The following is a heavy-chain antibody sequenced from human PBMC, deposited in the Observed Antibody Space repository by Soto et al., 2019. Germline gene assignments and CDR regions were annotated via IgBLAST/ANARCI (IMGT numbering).Heavy chain of an antibody. CDR2: INHSGST. V-gene: IGHV4-34*01. CDR1: GGSFSGYY. Sequence: SETLSLTCAVYGGSFSGYYWSWIRQPPGKGLEWIGEINHSGSTNYNPSLKSRVTISVDTSKNQFSLKLSSVTAADTAVYYCARGNGIVVVITTFNWFDPWGQGTLVTVSS. CDR3: ARGNGIVVVITTFNWFDP. J-gene: IGHJ5*02. D-gene: IGHD3-22*01.